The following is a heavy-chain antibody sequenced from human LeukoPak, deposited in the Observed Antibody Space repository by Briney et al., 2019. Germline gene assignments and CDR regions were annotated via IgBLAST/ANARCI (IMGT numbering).Heavy chain of an antibody. Sequence: SETLSLTCTVSGGSISSGGYYWGWIRQHPGKGLEWIGYIYYSGSTYYNPSLKSRVTISVDTSKNQFSLKLSSVTAADTAVYYCARRVVVVPAAINWFDPWGQGTLVTVSS. CDR2: IYYSGST. CDR3: ARRVVVVPAAINWFDP. V-gene: IGHV4-31*03. J-gene: IGHJ5*02. D-gene: IGHD2-2*02. CDR1: GGSISSGGYY.